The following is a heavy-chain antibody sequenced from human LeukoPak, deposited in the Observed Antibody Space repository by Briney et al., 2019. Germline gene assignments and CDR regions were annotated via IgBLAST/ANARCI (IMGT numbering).Heavy chain of an antibody. J-gene: IGHJ5*02. D-gene: IGHD2-2*01. CDR2: IIPIFGTA. CDR1: GGTFSSYA. Sequence: SSVKVSCKASGGTFSSYAISWVRQAPGQGLEWMGGIIPIFGTANYAQKFQGRVTITADESTSTAYMELSSLRSEDTAVYYCARRYCSSTSCQNWFDPWGQGTLVTVSS. V-gene: IGHV1-69*01. CDR3: ARRYCSSTSCQNWFDP.